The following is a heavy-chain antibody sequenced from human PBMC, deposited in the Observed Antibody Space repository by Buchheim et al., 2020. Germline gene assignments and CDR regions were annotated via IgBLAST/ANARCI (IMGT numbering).Heavy chain of an antibody. V-gene: IGHV3-30*18. CDR1: GFTFSSYG. Sequence: QVQLVESGGGVVQPGRSLRLSCAASGFTFSSYGMHWVRQAPGKGLEWVAVISYDGSNKYYADSVKGRFTISRDNSKNTLYLQMNSLRAEETAVYYCAKDLSFDPTMFGVVTRVYYYYGMDVWGQGTT. J-gene: IGHJ6*02. D-gene: IGHD3-3*01. CDR2: ISYDGSNK. CDR3: AKDLSFDPTMFGVVTRVYYYYGMDV.